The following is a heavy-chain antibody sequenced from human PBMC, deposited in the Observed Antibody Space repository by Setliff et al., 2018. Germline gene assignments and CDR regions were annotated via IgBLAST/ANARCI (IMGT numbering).Heavy chain of an antibody. CDR1: GVSIGDTYFY. CDR3: ARDPGFHSGTWSLDS. Sequence: SETLSLTCTVSGVSIGDTYFYWAWNRQPPGKGLEWVGSVSFSGSAYFSPSLKSRVAISLDTSTNVFSLKLSSLIAADPAVYYCARDPGFHSGTWSLDSWGQGRLVTVSS. D-gene: IGHD2-21*01. V-gene: IGHV4-39*02. J-gene: IGHJ4*02. CDR2: VSFSGSA.